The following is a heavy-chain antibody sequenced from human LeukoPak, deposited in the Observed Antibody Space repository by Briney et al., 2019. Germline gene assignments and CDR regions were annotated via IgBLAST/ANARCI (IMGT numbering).Heavy chain of an antibody. V-gene: IGHV3-23*01. Sequence: GGSLRLSCAASGFTFTSQGMAWVRQAPAKGLEWVSAITGSGDNTYYADSVKGRFTISRNNSKNTLYLQMNSLSTEDTAVYYCAKMQGYFDLWGRGTLVTVSS. CDR1: GFTFTSQG. CDR3: AKMQGYFDL. CDR2: ITGSGDNT. J-gene: IGHJ2*01.